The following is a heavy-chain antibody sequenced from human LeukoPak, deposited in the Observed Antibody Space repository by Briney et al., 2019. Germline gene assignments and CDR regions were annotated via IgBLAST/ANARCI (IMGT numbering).Heavy chain of an antibody. CDR3: ARVSMEGYSSGWYSDY. CDR1: GFTFSSYA. D-gene: IGHD6-19*01. J-gene: IGHJ4*02. CDR2: FSGSGDNT. V-gene: IGHV3-23*01. Sequence: GGSLRLSCAASGFTFSSYAMSWVRQAPGKGLEWVSAFSGSGDNTYYADSVRGRFTISRDNSKNTLYLQMNSLRAEDTAVYYCARVSMEGYSSGWYSDYWGQGTLVTVSS.